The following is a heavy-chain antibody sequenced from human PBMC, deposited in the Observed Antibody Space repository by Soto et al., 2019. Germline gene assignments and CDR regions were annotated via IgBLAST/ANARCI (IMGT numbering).Heavy chain of an antibody. V-gene: IGHV4-31*03. Sequence: QVQLQESGPGLVKPSQTLSLTCTVSGGSISSGGYYWSWIRQHPGKGLEWIGYIYYSGSTYYNPSLKSRVTISVDTSKNQFSLKLSSVTAADTAVYYCARDNCSGGSCYSYAFDIWGQGTMVTVSS. CDR2: IYYSGST. J-gene: IGHJ3*02. CDR3: ARDNCSGGSCYSYAFDI. CDR1: GGSISSGGYY. D-gene: IGHD2-15*01.